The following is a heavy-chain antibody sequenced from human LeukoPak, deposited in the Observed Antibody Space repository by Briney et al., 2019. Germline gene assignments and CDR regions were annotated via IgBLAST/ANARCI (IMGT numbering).Heavy chain of an antibody. CDR3: ARGIAARFRPLSDWFDP. CDR1: GFTFSSYG. CDR2: IWYDGSNK. D-gene: IGHD6-6*01. J-gene: IGHJ5*02. V-gene: IGHV3-33*01. Sequence: GGSLRLSCAASGFTFSSYGMHWVRQAPGKGLEWVAVIWYDGSNKYYADSVKGRFTISRDNSKNTLYLQMNSLRAEDTAVYYCARGIAARFRPLSDWFDPWGQGTLVTVSS.